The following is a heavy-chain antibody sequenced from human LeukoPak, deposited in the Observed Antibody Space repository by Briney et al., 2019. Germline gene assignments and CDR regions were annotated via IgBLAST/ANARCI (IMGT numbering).Heavy chain of an antibody. CDR2: IYYSGST. CDR1: GGSISSYY. CDR3: ARVGTYGSGSYLSWLDY. Sequence: SETLSLTCTVSGGSISSYYWSWIRQPPGKGLEWIGYIYYSGSTNYNPSLKSRVTISVDTSKNQFSLKLSSVTAADTAVYYCARVGTYGSGSYLSWLDYWGQGTLVSVSS. J-gene: IGHJ4*02. V-gene: IGHV4-59*01. D-gene: IGHD3-10*01.